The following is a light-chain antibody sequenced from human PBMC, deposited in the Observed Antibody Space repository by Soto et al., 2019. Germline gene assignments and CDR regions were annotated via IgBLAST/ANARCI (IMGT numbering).Light chain of an antibody. J-gene: IGKJ3*01. CDR1: QSVSDSY. V-gene: IGKV3-20*01. Sequence: EIVLTQSPGTLSLSPGERATLSCRASQSVSDSYLAWYQQKPGQAPRLLIYASSRATGIPDRFSGSGSGTDFTLSISRLEPADLAVYYCQHYGTSALFGPGTRVDIK. CDR3: QHYGTSAL. CDR2: AS.